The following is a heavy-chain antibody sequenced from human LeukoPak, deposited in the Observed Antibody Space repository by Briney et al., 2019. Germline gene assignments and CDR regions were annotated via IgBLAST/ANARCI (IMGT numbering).Heavy chain of an antibody. J-gene: IGHJ5*02. D-gene: IGHD3-10*01. V-gene: IGHV4-4*02. CDR1: GGSISSSNW. CDR2: IYHSGST. Sequence: SETLSLTCAVSGGSISSSNWWSWVRPPPGKGLEWIGEIYHSGSTNYNPSLKSRVTISVDKSKNQFSLKLSSVTAADTAVYYCARGPEYYASMVRGVIITGGWFDPWGQGTLVTVSS. CDR3: ARGPEYYASMVRGVIITGGWFDP.